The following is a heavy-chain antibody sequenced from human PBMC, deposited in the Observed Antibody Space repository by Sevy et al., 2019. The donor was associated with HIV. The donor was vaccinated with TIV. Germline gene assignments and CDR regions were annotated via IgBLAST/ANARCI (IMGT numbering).Heavy chain of an antibody. Sequence: SETLSLTCAVYGGSFSGYYWSWIRQPPGKGLEWIGKINHSGSTNYNPSLKSRVTISVDTSKNQFSLKLSSVTAADTAVYYCAVPWDDILTGYYYGMDVWGQGTTVTVSS. CDR1: GGSFSGYY. CDR3: AVPWDDILTGYYYGMDV. V-gene: IGHV4-34*01. J-gene: IGHJ6*02. D-gene: IGHD3-9*01. CDR2: INHSGST.